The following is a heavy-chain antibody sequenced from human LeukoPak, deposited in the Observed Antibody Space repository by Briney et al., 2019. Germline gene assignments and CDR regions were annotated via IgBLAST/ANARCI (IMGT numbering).Heavy chain of an antibody. V-gene: IGHV3-48*01. CDR1: GCTFSDYS. CDR3: ARGPPLFDP. J-gene: IGHJ5*02. CDR2: ISTGGQTI. Sequence: GGSLRLSCAVSGCTFSDYSMNWVRQPPGKGLEWISYISTGGQTIYYADSVEGRFTISRDNAKKSLYLQMNSLRAEDTAVYYCARGPPLFDPWGQGTLVTVSS.